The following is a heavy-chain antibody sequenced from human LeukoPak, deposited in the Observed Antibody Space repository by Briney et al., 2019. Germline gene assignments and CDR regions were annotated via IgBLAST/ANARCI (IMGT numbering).Heavy chain of an antibody. CDR3: ARDANADTAMADNFDY. CDR1: GFTFSSYW. V-gene: IGHV3-7*01. CDR2: MKQDGSEK. J-gene: IGHJ4*02. D-gene: IGHD5-18*01. Sequence: GGCLRLSCAASGFTFSSYWMSWVRQAPGKGLEWVANMKQDGSEKYYVDSVKGRFTISRDNAKNSLYLQMNSLRAEDTAVYNCARDANADTAMADNFDYWGQGTLVTVSS.